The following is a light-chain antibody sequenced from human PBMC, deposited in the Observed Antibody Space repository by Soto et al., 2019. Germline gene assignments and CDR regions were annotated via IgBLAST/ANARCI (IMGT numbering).Light chain of an antibody. J-gene: IGKJ2*01. V-gene: IGKV1-39*01. Sequence: DIQMTQSPSSLSASVRDTVTITCRASQSISVHLNWYQQKPGEVPKLLIYAASNLHNGVPSRFSGSGSETDFVLTISSLQPEDFATYYCQQSYITPYTFGQGTRLEIK. CDR2: AAS. CDR1: QSISVH. CDR3: QQSYITPYT.